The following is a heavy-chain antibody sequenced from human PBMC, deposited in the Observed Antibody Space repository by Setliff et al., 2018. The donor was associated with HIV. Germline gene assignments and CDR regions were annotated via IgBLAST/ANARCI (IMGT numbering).Heavy chain of an antibody. CDR2: FYYSGNT. CDR3: AKTSVGATGLYAFDI. Sequence: SETLSLTCAVYGGSFSGYSWGWIRQPPGKGLEWIGSFYYSGNTTYSPSLRSRVTISVDTSKNQFSLRLRSVTAADTAVYYCAKTSVGATGLYAFDIWGQGTMVTVSS. V-gene: IGHV4-34*01. J-gene: IGHJ3*02. D-gene: IGHD1-26*01. CDR1: GGSFSGYS.